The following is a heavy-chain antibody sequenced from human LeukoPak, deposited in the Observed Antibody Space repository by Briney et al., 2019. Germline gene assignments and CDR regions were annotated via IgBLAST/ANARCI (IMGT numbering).Heavy chain of an antibody. CDR1: GFTFSSYG. D-gene: IGHD5-18*01. Sequence: GGSLRLSCAASGFTFSSYGMHWVRQAPGKGLEWVAFIRYDGSNKYYADSVKGRFTISRDNSKNTLYLQMNSLRAEDTAVYYCAKEAGRGYSYGPDYWGQGTLVTVSS. CDR3: AKEAGRGYSYGPDY. J-gene: IGHJ4*02. V-gene: IGHV3-30*02. CDR2: IRYDGSNK.